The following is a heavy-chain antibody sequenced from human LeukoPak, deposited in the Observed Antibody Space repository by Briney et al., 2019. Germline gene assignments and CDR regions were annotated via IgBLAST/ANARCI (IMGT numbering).Heavy chain of an antibody. CDR2: IKSKTDGGAT. V-gene: IGHV3-15*01. D-gene: IGHD6-13*01. Sequence: PGGSLRLSCAASGFTFSNAWMSWVRQAPGKGLEWVGRIKSKTDGGATDYAAPVKGRITISRDDSKNTMYLQMNSLKTEDTAVYYCAIWQQLDWGQGTLVTVSS. J-gene: IGHJ4*02. CDR1: GFTFSNAW. CDR3: AIWQQLD.